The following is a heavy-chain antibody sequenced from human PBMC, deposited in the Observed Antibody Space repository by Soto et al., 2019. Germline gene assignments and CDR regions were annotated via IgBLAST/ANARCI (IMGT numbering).Heavy chain of an antibody. CDR2: ISRSGGST. J-gene: IGHJ4*02. V-gene: IGHV3-23*01. CDR3: AKGFSASGSYYTLFDY. D-gene: IGHD3-10*01. CDR1: GCTFTRYA. Sequence: GGYLRHSCGGSGCTFTRYAMSWGRQAPGKGLEWVSVISRSGGSTYYADSVKGRFTISRDNSKNTLYLQMDSLGAEDTAVYYCAKGFSASGSYYTLFDYWGQGTLVTVSS.